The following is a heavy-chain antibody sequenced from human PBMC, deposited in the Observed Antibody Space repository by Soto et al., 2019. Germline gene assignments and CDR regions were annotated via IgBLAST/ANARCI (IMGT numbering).Heavy chain of an antibody. V-gene: IGHV3-30-3*01. CDR1: GFSFSSYS. Sequence: PGGSLRLSCTASGFSFSSYSLHWVRQTPGKGLEWVAVISYDGSNKYYADSVKGRFTVSRDSPKNTLFLQMNSLKPEDTAVYYCARAPPRGIAAPGTWGSGMDVWGQGTTVTAP. D-gene: IGHD6-13*01. CDR3: ARAPPRGIAAPGTWGSGMDV. CDR2: ISYDGSNK. J-gene: IGHJ6*02.